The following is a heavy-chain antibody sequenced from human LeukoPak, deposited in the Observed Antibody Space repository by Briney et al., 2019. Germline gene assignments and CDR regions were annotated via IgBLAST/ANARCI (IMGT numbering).Heavy chain of an antibody. D-gene: IGHD3-22*01. V-gene: IGHV1-18*01. CDR2: ISAYNGNT. J-gene: IGHJ4*02. CDR3: AKDIFSGPRRITMITYQD. Sequence: ASVKVSCKASGYTFTSYGISWVRQAPGQGLEWMGWISAYNGNTNYAQKLQGRVTMTTDTSTSTAYMELRSLRSDDTAVYYCAKDIFSGPRRITMITYQDWGQGTLVTVSS. CDR1: GYTFTSYG.